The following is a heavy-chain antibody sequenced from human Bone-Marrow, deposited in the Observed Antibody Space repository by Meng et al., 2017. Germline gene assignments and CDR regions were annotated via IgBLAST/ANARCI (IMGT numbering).Heavy chain of an antibody. Sequence: QVQRQQWGAGLLKASETLSLTFVVSGGSFSDYYWSWIRQPPGKGLEWIGEINHSGSTNYNPSLESRATISVDTSQNNLSLKLSSVTAADSAVYYCARGPTTMAHDFDYWGQGTLVTVSS. CDR2: INHSGST. J-gene: IGHJ4*02. D-gene: IGHD4-11*01. CDR3: ARGPTTMAHDFDY. CDR1: GGSFSDYY. V-gene: IGHV4-34*01.